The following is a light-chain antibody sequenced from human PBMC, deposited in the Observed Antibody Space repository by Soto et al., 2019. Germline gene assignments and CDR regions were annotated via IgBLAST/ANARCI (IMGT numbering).Light chain of an antibody. CDR3: AAWDDNLDGVL. J-gene: IGLJ7*01. CDR2: SNN. CDR1: SSNVGSNT. V-gene: IGLV1-44*01. Sequence: QSVLTQPPSASETPGQRVTISCSGSSSNVGSNTVNWYQQFPGTAPKVLIYSNNQRPSGVPDRFSGSKSGTSASLAISGLQSDDEADYYCAAWDDNLDGVLFGGGTQLTVL.